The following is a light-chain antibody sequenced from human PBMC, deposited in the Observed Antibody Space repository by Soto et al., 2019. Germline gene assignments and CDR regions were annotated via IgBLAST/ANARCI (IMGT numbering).Light chain of an antibody. CDR2: KAA. CDR1: QSISNW. V-gene: IGKV1-5*03. J-gene: IGKJ1*01. CDR3: QQLVT. Sequence: DIQLTQSPSALAASVGDRVTITCRASQSISNWLAWYQQKPGKAPKLLISKAANLESGVPSRFSGSGSGTEFILTISSRQPDDSATYYCQQLVTFGQGTKVDIK.